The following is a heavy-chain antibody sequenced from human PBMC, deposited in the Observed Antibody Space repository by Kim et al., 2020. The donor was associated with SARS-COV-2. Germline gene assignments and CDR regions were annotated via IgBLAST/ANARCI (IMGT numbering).Heavy chain of an antibody. CDR2: IYYSGST. CDR3: ARSDSSSWYGGVEWFDP. J-gene: IGHJ5*02. Sequence: SETLSLTCTVSGGSISSYYWSWIRQPPGKGLEWIGYIYYSGSTNYNPSLKSRVTISVDTSKNQFSLKLSSVTAADTAGYYCARSDSSSWYGGVEWFDPWGQGTLVTVSS. D-gene: IGHD6-13*01. V-gene: IGHV4-59*13. CDR1: GGSISSYY.